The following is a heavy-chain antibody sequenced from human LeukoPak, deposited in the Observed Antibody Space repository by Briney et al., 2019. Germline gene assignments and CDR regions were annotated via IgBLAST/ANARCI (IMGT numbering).Heavy chain of an antibody. D-gene: IGHD4/OR15-4a*01. J-gene: IGHJ6*03. Sequence: TWGSLRLSCAASGFTFSSYWMHWVRQAPGKGLVWVSRINSDGSSTSYADSVKGRFTISRDNAKNTLYLQMNSLRAEDTAVYYCARDRRLWNMDVWGTGTTVTISS. CDR1: GFTFSSYW. CDR3: ARDRRLWNMDV. V-gene: IGHV3-74*01. CDR2: INSDGSST.